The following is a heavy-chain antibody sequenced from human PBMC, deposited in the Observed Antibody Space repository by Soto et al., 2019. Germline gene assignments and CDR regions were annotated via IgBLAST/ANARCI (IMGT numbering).Heavy chain of an antibody. CDR2: IYYRGST. J-gene: IGHJ4*02. D-gene: IGHD3-10*02. Sequence: QVQLQESGPGLVKPSQTLSLTCTVSGGSISSGGYYWSWIRQHPGKGLEWIGYIYYRGSTNYNPSLKSRVTISVDTSKNQFSLKLSSVTAADTAVYYCARVRPGVRGVKIGGHFDYWGQGTLVTVSS. V-gene: IGHV4-31*03. CDR3: ARVRPGVRGVKIGGHFDY. CDR1: GGSISSGGYY.